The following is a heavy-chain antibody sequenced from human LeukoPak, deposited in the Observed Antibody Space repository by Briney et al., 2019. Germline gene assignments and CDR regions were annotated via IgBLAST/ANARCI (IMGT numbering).Heavy chain of an antibody. V-gene: IGHV1-69*13. Sequence: GASVTVSFKASGGTFISYAISWVRQAPGQGLEWMGGIIPIFGTANYAQKFQGRVTITADESTSTAYMELSSLRSEDTAVYYCASPVAVLRFLEWLPIEGYYYYGMDVWGQGTTVTVSS. CDR3: ASPVAVLRFLEWLPIEGYYYYGMDV. J-gene: IGHJ6*02. CDR1: GGTFISYA. D-gene: IGHD3-3*01. CDR2: IIPIFGTA.